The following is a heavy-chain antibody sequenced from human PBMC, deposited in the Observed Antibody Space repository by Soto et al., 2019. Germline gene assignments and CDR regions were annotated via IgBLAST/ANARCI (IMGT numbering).Heavy chain of an antibody. Sequence: GGSLRLSCAASGFTVSSNYMSWVRQAPGKGLEWVSVIYSGGSTYYADSVKGRFTISRDNSKNTLYLQMNSLRAEDTAVYYCARGLPAAAGFLFDYWGQGTLVTVSS. CDR3: ARGLPAAAGFLFDY. V-gene: IGHV3-66*01. CDR2: IYSGGST. CDR1: GFTVSSNY. D-gene: IGHD6-13*01. J-gene: IGHJ4*02.